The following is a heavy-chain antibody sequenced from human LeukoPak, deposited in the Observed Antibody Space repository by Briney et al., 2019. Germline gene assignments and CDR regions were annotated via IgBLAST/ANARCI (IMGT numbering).Heavy chain of an antibody. CDR3: AKTSGSSCYGGSDY. CDR1: GITFSSNG. Sequence: GGSLRLSCAASGITFSSNGMSWVRQAPGKGLEWVSCVTGTGGSTYYAASVKGRFTISRDNSKNTLFLDMNSLRAEDTALYYCAKTSGSSCYGGSDYWGQGTLVTVSS. V-gene: IGHV3-23*01. J-gene: IGHJ4*02. CDR2: VTGTGGST. D-gene: IGHD3-22*01.